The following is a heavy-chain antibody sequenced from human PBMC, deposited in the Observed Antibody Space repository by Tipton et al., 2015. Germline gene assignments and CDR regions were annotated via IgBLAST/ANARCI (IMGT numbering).Heavy chain of an antibody. V-gene: IGHV3-21*01. Sequence: LSLTCTVSGGSISSDNRYWGWVRQAPGKGLEWVSSISSRTSYIHYADSVKGRFTISRDNAKNALYLQMNSLRAEDTAVYYCARDLETMVRGVINYGMDVWGQGTTVTVSS. CDR2: ISSRTSYI. D-gene: IGHD3-10*01. CDR3: ARDLETMVRGVINYGMDV. CDR1: GGSISSDNRY. J-gene: IGHJ6*02.